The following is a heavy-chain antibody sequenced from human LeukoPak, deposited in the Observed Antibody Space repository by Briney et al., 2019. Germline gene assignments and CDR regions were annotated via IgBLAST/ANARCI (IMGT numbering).Heavy chain of an antibody. V-gene: IGHV5-51*01. CDR1: GYSFTSYW. Sequence: GESLKISCKGSGYSFTSYWIGWVRQMPGEGLEWMGIIYPGDSDTRYSPSFQGQVTISADKSISTAYLQWSSLKASDTAMYYCARLPDCSGGSCYTDNWFDPWGQGTLVTVSS. D-gene: IGHD2-15*01. J-gene: IGHJ5*02. CDR3: ARLPDCSGGSCYTDNWFDP. CDR2: IYPGDSDT.